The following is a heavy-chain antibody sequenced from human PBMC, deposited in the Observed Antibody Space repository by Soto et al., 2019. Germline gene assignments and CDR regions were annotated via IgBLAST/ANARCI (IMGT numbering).Heavy chain of an antibody. J-gene: IGHJ3*02. Sequence: GGSLRLSCAASGFTFSSYGMHWVRQAPGKGLEWVAVIWYDGSNKYYADSVKGRFTISRDNSKNTLYLQMNSLRAEDTAVYYCARDRGGYDLVDAFDIWGQGTMVTVSS. CDR2: IWYDGSNK. V-gene: IGHV3-33*01. D-gene: IGHD5-12*01. CDR3: ARDRGGYDLVDAFDI. CDR1: GFTFSSYG.